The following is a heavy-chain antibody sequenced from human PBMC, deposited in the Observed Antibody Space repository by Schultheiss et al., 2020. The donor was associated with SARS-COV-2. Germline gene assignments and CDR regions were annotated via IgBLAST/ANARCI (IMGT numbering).Heavy chain of an antibody. CDR2: IKQDGSEK. CDR3: AREPDFSKAPYYHYYMDV. CDR1: GFMFSSYW. Sequence: GESLKISCVASGFMFSSYWMSWVRQAPGKGLEWVANIKQDGSEKYYVDSVKGRFTISRDNAKNSLYLQMTSLRAEDTAVYYCAREPDFSKAPYYHYYMDVWGKGTTVTVSS. J-gene: IGHJ6*03. D-gene: IGHD3-3*01. V-gene: IGHV3-7*01.